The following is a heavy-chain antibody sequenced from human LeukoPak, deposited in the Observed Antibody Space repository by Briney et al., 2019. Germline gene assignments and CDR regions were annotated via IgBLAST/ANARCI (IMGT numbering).Heavy chain of an antibody. J-gene: IGHJ4*02. V-gene: IGHV3-23*01. Sequence: PGGSLRLSCAASGFTSSSYAMSWVRQAPGKGREWVSAISGSGGSTYYADSVKGRFTISRDNSKNTLYLQMNSLRAEDTAVYYCAKEFERITMIVVVNNWGQGTLVTVSS. CDR3: AKEFERITMIVVVNN. CDR1: GFTSSSYA. D-gene: IGHD3-22*01. CDR2: ISGSGGST.